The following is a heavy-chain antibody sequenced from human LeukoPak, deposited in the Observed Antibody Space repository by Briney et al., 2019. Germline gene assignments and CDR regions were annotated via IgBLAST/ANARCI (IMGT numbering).Heavy chain of an antibody. D-gene: IGHD7-27*01. V-gene: IGHV3-21*04. J-gene: IGHJ4*02. CDR3: AKALKTGTRDYFDY. CDR1: GFTFSSYT. Sequence: GGSLRPSCAASGFTFSSYTMSWVRQAPGKGLEWVSSITNRGSHLYYADSLKGRFTVSRDNANNSLFLHMDSLRADDTAVYYCAKALKTGTRDYFDYWGQGTLVTVSS. CDR2: ITNRGSHL.